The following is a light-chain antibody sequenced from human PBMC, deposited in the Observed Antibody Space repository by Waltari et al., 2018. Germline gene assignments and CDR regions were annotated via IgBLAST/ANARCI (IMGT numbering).Light chain of an antibody. J-gene: IGKJ1*01. Sequence: ELVLTQSPVTLSLSPGERATLSCRVSQSGNDIYLAWYQQKVGQPPRLLIYGASSRATGIPDRFSGSGSGTDFTLTISRLEPEDFAVYYCQHLDTSWTFGQGTKVEIK. CDR2: GAS. V-gene: IGKV3-20*01. CDR1: QSGNDIY. CDR3: QHLDTSWT.